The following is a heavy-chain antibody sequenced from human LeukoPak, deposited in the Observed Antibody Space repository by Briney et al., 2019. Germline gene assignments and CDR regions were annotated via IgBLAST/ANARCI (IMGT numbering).Heavy chain of an antibody. V-gene: IGHV4-31*03. CDR1: GGSISSGGYY. CDR3: ARAGYSYGYVFDY. Sequence: PPETLSLTCTVSGGSISSGGYYWSWIRQHPGKGLEWIGYIYYSGSTYYNPSLKSRVTISVDTSKNQFSLKLSSVTAADTAVYYCARAGYSYGYVFDYWGQGTLVTVSS. CDR2: IYYSGST. J-gene: IGHJ4*02. D-gene: IGHD5-18*01.